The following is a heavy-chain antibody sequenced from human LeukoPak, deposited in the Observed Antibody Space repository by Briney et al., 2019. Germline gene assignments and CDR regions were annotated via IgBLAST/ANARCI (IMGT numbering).Heavy chain of an antibody. V-gene: IGHV4-4*07. Sequence: PSETLSLTCTVSGGSISSYYWSWIRQPAGKGLEWIGRIYTSGSTNYNPSLKSRVTMSVDTSKNQFSLKLSSVTAADTAVYYCARVTDSSGYYYYYAFDIWGQGTMVTVSS. D-gene: IGHD3-22*01. CDR1: GGSISSYY. J-gene: IGHJ3*02. CDR2: IYTSGST. CDR3: ARVTDSSGYYYYYAFDI.